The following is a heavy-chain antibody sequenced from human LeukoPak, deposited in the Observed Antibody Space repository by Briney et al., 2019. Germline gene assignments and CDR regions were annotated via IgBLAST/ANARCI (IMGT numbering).Heavy chain of an antibody. D-gene: IGHD1-26*01. Sequence: GGSLRLSCGASGFNFNSYSMNWVRRAPGKGLEWAASILGSGSGMFYADSVKGRFTISRDNAANSLYLQMNSLRVEDTAVYYCAKVQSDIVGAVFFSFDVWGQGTMVSVSS. CDR3: AKVQSDIVGAVFFSFDV. CDR1: GFNFNSYS. V-gene: IGHV3-21*06. J-gene: IGHJ3*01. CDR2: ILGSGSGM.